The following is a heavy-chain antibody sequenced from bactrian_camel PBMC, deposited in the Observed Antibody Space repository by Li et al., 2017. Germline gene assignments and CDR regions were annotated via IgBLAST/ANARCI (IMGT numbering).Heavy chain of an antibody. V-gene: IGHV3S53*01. CDR2: IDSHGTT. Sequence: VQLVESGGGSVQAGGSLRLSCAASGYRFSCMGWSRQAPGKERDWVASIDSHGTTSHTDSVKGRFTISKDNAKNTLYLQMNSLKPDDTAMYYCAAQTIYPCRRPDRLFGIDYQYWGQGTQVTVS. J-gene: IGHJ4*01. D-gene: IGHD1*01. CDR3: AAQTIYPCRRPDRLFGIDYQY. CDR1: GYRFSC.